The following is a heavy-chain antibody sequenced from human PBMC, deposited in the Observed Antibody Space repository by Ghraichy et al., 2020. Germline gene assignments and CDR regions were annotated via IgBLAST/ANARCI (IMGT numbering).Heavy chain of an antibody. CDR1: GFTFSSYA. CDR3: ASQAAAGTGIDY. CDR2: ISYDGSNK. V-gene: IGHV3-30-3*01. D-gene: IGHD6-13*01. J-gene: IGHJ4*02. Sequence: GGSLRLSCAASGFTFSSYAMHWVRQAPGKGLEWVAVISYDGSNKYYADSVKGRFTISRDNSKNTLYLQMNSLRAEDTAVYYCASQAAAGTGIDYWGQGTLVTVSS.